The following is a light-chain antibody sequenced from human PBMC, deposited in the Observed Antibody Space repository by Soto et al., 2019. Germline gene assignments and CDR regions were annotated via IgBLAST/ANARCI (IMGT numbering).Light chain of an antibody. CDR1: QSISNW. Sequence: DIQMTQSPSTLSASVGDRVTITCRASQSISNWLAWYQQKPGKAPKLLIYGASSLESGVPSRFSGSGSGTEFTLTISSLQPDDFATYYCQQFNSWFGQGTKVKIK. J-gene: IGKJ1*01. V-gene: IGKV1-5*01. CDR3: QQFNSW. CDR2: GAS.